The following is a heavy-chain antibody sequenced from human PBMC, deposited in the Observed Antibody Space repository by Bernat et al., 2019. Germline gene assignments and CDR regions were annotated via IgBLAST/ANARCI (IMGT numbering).Heavy chain of an antibody. J-gene: IGHJ4*02. Sequence: QITLKESGPTLVKPTQTLTLTCTFSGFSLSTSGVGVGWIRQPPGKALEWLALIYWDDDKRYSPSLKSRLTITKDTSKNQVVLTMTNMDPVDTATYYCAHSPSIVVVPAPLYGGYDFDYWGQGTLVAVSS. CDR1: GFSLSTSGVG. CDR3: AHSPSIVVVPAPLYGGYDFDY. V-gene: IGHV2-5*02. D-gene: IGHD2-2*01. CDR2: IYWDDDK.